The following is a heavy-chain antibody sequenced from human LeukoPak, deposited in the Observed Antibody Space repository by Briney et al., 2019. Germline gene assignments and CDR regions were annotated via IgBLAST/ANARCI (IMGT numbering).Heavy chain of an antibody. CDR3: ARVGHLSFRTPDV. Sequence: SETLSLTCAVYGGSFSGYFWSWIRQPPGKGLEWIGEINHSRNTNYNPSLKTRVTISVDTSKNQFTLKLTSVTPANTPVTAWARVGHLSFRTPDVWGKGTTVTVSS. CDR2: INHSRNT. CDR1: GGSFSGYF. V-gene: IGHV4-34*01. J-gene: IGHJ6*04. D-gene: IGHD3-16*02.